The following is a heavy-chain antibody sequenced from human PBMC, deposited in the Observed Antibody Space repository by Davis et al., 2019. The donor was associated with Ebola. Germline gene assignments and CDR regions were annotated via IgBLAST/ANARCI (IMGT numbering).Heavy chain of an antibody. D-gene: IGHD3-16*01. Sequence: LRLSCTVSGGSISSGGYYWSWIRQHPGKGLEWIGYIYYSGSTYYNPSLKSRVTISVDTSKNQFSLKLSSVTAADTAVYYCARVLWHLPSDYMDVWGKGTTVTVSS. J-gene: IGHJ6*03. V-gene: IGHV4-31*03. CDR2: IYYSGST. CDR3: ARVLWHLPSDYMDV. CDR1: GGSISSGGYY.